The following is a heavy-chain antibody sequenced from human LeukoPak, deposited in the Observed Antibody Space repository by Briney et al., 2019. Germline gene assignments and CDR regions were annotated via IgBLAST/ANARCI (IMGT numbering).Heavy chain of an antibody. CDR2: ISGSGGIT. CDR1: GFTFTNYA. J-gene: IGHJ2*01. D-gene: IGHD1-26*01. Sequence: GGSLRLSCAASGFTFTNYAMSWVRQAPGKGLEWVSVISGSGGITHYADSVKGLFTISRDNSKHTLSLKMHRVSAEDTPVYLCARGAIVTPHWHLALWGRRPLVTVPS. CDR3: ARGAIVTPHWHLAL. V-gene: IGHV3-23*01.